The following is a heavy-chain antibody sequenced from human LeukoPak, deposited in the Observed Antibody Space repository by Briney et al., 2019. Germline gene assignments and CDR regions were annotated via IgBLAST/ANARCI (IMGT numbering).Heavy chain of an antibody. J-gene: IGHJ5*02. CDR2: MSYSGRT. V-gene: IGHV4-38-2*02. CDR3: ARSPQGTATTANWLDP. CDR1: GYSISSGYY. D-gene: IGHD4-17*01. Sequence: SETLSLTCTVSGYSISSGYYWGWIRQPPGKGLEWIGSMSYSGRTYYNPSLKTRVTVSLDTSKNQFSLNLISVTAADTAVYYCARSPQGTATTANWLDPWGQGTLVTVSS.